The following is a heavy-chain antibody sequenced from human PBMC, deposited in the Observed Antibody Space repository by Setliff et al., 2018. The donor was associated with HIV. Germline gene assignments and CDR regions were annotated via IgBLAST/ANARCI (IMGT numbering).Heavy chain of an antibody. Sequence: GASVKVSCKASGYTFTNYAMHWVRQAPGQRLEWMGWINAGNGHTKYSQKFQGRVSITRDTSATTAYMELSSLRSEDTAVYYCAGDKPRGAIQLLRGEFDYWGQGTLVTVSS. CDR3: AGDKPRGAIQLLRGEFDY. D-gene: IGHD5-18*01. CDR1: GYTFTNYA. V-gene: IGHV1-3*01. CDR2: INAGNGHT. J-gene: IGHJ4*02.